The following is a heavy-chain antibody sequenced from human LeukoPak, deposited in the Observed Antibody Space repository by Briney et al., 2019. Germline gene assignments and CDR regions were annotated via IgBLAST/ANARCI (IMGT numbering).Heavy chain of an antibody. CDR3: ARQWLVTGGFDY. CDR1: GFTFSSYA. J-gene: IGHJ4*02. CDR2: LNSNGGGT. Sequence: GGSLRLSCAASGFTFSSYAMSWVRQAPGKGPEWLSSLNSNGGGTYYSDSVKGRFTISRDNSKNTLYLQMNSLRAEDTAVYYCARQWLVTGGFDYWGQGTLVTVSS. D-gene: IGHD6-19*01. V-gene: IGHV3-23*01.